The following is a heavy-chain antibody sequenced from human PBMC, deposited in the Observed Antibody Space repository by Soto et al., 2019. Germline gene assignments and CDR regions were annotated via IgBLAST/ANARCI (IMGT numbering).Heavy chain of an antibody. Sequence: QVQLVQSGGGVVQPGTSLRLSCAASGFIFSDYVMYWFRQTPGKGLEWMAVISYDGTNKHYANSVKGRFFISRDNSNNTMDLQISSLRPEDAPIYYCARDNTGQYQGACDVWGRGTLVAVSS. CDR3: ARDNTGQYQGACDV. D-gene: IGHD2-8*02. CDR1: GFIFSDYV. J-gene: IGHJ3*01. V-gene: IGHV3-30*04. CDR2: ISYDGTNK.